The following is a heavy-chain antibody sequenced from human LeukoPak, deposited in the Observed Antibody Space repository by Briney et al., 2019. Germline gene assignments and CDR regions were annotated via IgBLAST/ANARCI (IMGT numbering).Heavy chain of an antibody. V-gene: IGHV3-48*03. CDR2: ISSSGSTI. Sequence: QPGGSLRLSCAASGFTFSSYEMNWVRQAPGKGLEWVSYISSSGSTIYYADSVKGRFTISRDNAKNSLYLQMNSLRAEDTAVYYCARGHIAGPTVPTKVGFDYWGQGTLVTVSS. D-gene: IGHD4-17*01. CDR1: GFTFSSYE. CDR3: ARGHIAGPTVPTKVGFDY. J-gene: IGHJ4*02.